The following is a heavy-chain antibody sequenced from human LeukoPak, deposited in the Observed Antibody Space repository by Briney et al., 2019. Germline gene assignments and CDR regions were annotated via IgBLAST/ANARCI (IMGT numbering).Heavy chain of an antibody. D-gene: IGHD6-19*01. CDR3: ARGTAVAGTDY. CDR1: GFTFSGYW. Sequence: GVLRLSCAASGFTFSGYWMHWVRQAPGKGLVWVSRINSDGYSTSYADSVKGRFTISRENAKNTLYLQMNSLSAEDTAVYYCARGTAVAGTDYWGQGTLVTVSS. V-gene: IGHV3-74*01. CDR2: INSDGYST. J-gene: IGHJ4*02.